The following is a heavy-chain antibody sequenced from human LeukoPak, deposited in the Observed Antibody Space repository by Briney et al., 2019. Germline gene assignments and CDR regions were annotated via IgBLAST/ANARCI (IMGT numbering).Heavy chain of an antibody. CDR1: GYTFTSYG. CDR2: ISAYNGNT. J-gene: IGHJ4*02. D-gene: IGHD3-22*01. Sequence: ASVKVSCKASGYTFTSYGISWVRQAPGQGLEWMGWISAYNGNTNYAQKLQGRVTMTTDTSTSTAYMGLRSLRSDDTAVYYCATFLITTGTDYWGQGTLVTVSS. CDR3: ATFLITTGTDY. V-gene: IGHV1-18*01.